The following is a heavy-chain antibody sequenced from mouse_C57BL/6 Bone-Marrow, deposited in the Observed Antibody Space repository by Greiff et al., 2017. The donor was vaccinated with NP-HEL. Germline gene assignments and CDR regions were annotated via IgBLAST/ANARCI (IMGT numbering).Heavy chain of an antibody. D-gene: IGHD1-1*01. CDR2: IDPENGDT. Sequence: EVQLQQSGAELVRPGASVKLSCTASGFNIKDDYMHWVKQRPEQGLEWIGWIDPENGDTEYASKFQGKATITADTSSNTAYLQLSSLTSEDTAVYYCTSYYYGSSLGYFDVWGTGTTVTVSS. CDR1: GFNIKDDY. J-gene: IGHJ1*03. V-gene: IGHV14-4*01. CDR3: TSYYYGSSLGYFDV.